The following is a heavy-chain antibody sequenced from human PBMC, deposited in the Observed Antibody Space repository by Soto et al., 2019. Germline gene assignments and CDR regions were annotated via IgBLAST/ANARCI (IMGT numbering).Heavy chain of an antibody. CDR1: GLTFSSYG. Sequence: GGSLRLSCAASGLTFSSYGMHWVRRAPGKGLEWVAVISYDVSNKYYADSVKGRLTISRDNSKNTLYLQMNSLRAEDTAVYSCAKAGPPLRAASVDYWGQGTLVTVSS. D-gene: IGHD6-13*01. CDR2: ISYDVSNK. V-gene: IGHV3-30*18. J-gene: IGHJ4*02. CDR3: AKAGPPLRAASVDY.